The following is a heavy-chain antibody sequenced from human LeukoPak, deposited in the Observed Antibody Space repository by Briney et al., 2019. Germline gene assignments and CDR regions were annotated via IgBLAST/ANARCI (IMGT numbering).Heavy chain of an antibody. CDR2: ITGDCNYI. J-gene: IGHJ4*02. CDR1: GFTFNDYT. Sequence: GGSLRLSCAASGFTFNDYTMTWVRQAPGKGLEWVSSITGDCNYIFYADSVKGRFTISRDNAQNSLFLELNSLRGEGTAVYYCARERNFYYFDYWGQGALVTVSS. V-gene: IGHV3-21*01. D-gene: IGHD3-3*01. CDR3: ARERNFYYFDY.